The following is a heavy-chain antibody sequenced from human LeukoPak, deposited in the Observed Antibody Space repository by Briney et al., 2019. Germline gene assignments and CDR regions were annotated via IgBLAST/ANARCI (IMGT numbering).Heavy chain of an antibody. Sequence: SETLSLTCTVSGGSISSSSYYWGWIRQPPGKGLEWIGSMYFSGSTYSNPSLKSRVTISVDTSKNQFSLNLTSVTAADTAVYYCARFIVVLPAVLVVYYMDVWGKGTTVTVSS. CDR1: GGSISSSSYY. CDR3: ARFIVVLPAVLVVYYMDV. J-gene: IGHJ6*03. V-gene: IGHV4-39*01. D-gene: IGHD2-2*01. CDR2: MYFSGST.